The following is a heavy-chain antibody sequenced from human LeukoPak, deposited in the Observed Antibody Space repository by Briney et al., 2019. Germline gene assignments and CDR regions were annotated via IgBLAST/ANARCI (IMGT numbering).Heavy chain of an antibody. J-gene: IGHJ5*02. D-gene: IGHD3-3*01. Sequence: ASVKVSCKASGGTFSSYAISWVRQAPGQGLEWMGWINPNSGGTNYAQKFQGRVTMTRDTSISTAYMELSRLRSDDTAVYYCAREADNLEWLLLNWFDPWGQGTLVTVSS. CDR2: INPNSGGT. V-gene: IGHV1-2*02. CDR1: GGTFSSYA. CDR3: AREADNLEWLLLNWFDP.